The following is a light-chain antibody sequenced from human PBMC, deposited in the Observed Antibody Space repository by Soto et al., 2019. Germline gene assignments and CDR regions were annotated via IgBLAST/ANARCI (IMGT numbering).Light chain of an antibody. Sequence: EIVLTQSPETLSLSPGQRATLSCRARQSVRSDYFAWYQQKPGQAPRVIIFRVSTRATGVPDRFSGSGSGTDFTLTISRLEPEDFELYYRQQYGNSPLTFGGGTKVDIK. V-gene: IGKV3-20*01. CDR1: QSVRSDY. CDR3: QQYGNSPLT. CDR2: RVS. J-gene: IGKJ4*01.